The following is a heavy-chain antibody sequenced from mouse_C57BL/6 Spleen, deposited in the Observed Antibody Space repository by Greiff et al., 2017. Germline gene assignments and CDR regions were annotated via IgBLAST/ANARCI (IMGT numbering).Heavy chain of an antibody. Sequence: VQLVESGAELVKPGASVKISCKASGYTFTDYYINWVKQRPGQGLEWIGKIGPGSGSTYYNEKFKGKATLTADKSPSTAYMQLSSLTSEDSAVYCCHGSSYVEDWYFDVWGKGTTVTVPS. CDR1: GYTFTDYY. CDR3: HGSSYVEDWYFDV. D-gene: IGHD1-1*01. J-gene: IGHJ1*03. CDR2: IGPGSGST. V-gene: IGHV1-77*01.